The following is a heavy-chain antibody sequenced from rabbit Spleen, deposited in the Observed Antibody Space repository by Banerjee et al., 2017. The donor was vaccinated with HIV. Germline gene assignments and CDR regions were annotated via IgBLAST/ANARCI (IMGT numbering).Heavy chain of an antibody. V-gene: IGHV1S69*01. D-gene: IGHD7-1*01. Sequence: QSVEESGGRLVTPGGSLTLTCTVSVFSLNDYAITWVRQAPGEGLEWIGTISTGSSTYYASWVNGRFTISKASTTVDLKMTSLTTEDTATYFCARSWPVDSSGSNIWGQGTLVTVS. CDR2: ISTGSST. CDR1: VFSLNDYA. J-gene: IGHJ3*01. CDR3: ARSWPVDSSGSNI.